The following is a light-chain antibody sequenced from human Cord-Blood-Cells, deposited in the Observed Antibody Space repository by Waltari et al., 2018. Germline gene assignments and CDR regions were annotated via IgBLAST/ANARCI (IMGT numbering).Light chain of an antibody. J-gene: IGKJ4*01. CDR1: QSVSSSY. Sequence: EIVLTQSPGTLSLSPGERATLSCRASQSVSSSYLAWYQQKPSQAPRLRIYGASSRATGIPDRFSCSGSGTDFTLTISRLEPEDFAVYYCQQYGSSLALTFGGGTKVEIK. CDR2: GAS. V-gene: IGKV3-20*01. CDR3: QQYGSSLALT.